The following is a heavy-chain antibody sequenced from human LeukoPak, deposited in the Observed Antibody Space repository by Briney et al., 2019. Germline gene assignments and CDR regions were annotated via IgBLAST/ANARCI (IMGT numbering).Heavy chain of an antibody. Sequence: GGSLRLSCVASGFTFNNYEMTWVRQAPGKGLEWISYISSSGSTIFYADSVKGRFTISRDNAKNSLYLQTNTLRADDTAIYYCARDRSNYFDYWGQGTLVTVSS. CDR3: ARDRSNYFDY. J-gene: IGHJ4*02. CDR2: ISSSGSTI. CDR1: GFTFNNYE. V-gene: IGHV3-48*03.